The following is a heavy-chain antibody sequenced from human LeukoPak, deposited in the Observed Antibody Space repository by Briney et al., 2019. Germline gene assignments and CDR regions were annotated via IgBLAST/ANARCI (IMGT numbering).Heavy chain of an antibody. CDR3: ARADLSSGWTNNWFDP. Sequence: PSQTLSLTCAISGDSVSSNSAAWNWIRQSPSRGLEWLGRTYYRSKWYNDYAVSVKSRITINPDTSKNQFSLQLNSVTPEDTAVYYCARADLSSGWTNNWFDPWGQGTLVTVSS. CDR2: TYYRSKWYN. V-gene: IGHV6-1*01. D-gene: IGHD6-19*01. CDR1: GDSVSSNSAA. J-gene: IGHJ5*02.